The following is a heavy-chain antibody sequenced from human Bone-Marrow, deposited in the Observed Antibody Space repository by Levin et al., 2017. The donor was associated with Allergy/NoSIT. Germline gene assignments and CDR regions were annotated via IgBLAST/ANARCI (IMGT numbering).Heavy chain of an antibody. CDR3: ARDVRSQWLAQGRNNWFDP. V-gene: IGHV3-30-3*01. D-gene: IGHD6-19*01. CDR2: ISYDGSKK. J-gene: IGHJ5*02. CDR1: GFTFTTYA. Sequence: GESLKISCAASGFTFTTYAMHWVRQAPGKGLEWVALISYDGSKKYYADSVKGRFTISRDNSKNTLYLQMNSLRGEDTAVYYCARDVRSQWLAQGRNNWFDPWGHGTLVTVSS.